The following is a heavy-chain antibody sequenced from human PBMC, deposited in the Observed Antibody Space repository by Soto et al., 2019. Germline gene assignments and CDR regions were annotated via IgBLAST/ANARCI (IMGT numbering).Heavy chain of an antibody. V-gene: IGHV3-21*01. Sequence: GGSLGLSCAASGFTFASFRMNWVRQAPGKGLEWVSSISSTTNYIYYADSTKGRFTVSRDNAKNSVYLEMNSLSAEDTAVYYCARESEDLTSNFDYWGQGT. CDR3: ARESEDLTSNFDY. J-gene: IGHJ4*02. CDR2: ISSTTNYI. CDR1: GFTFASFR.